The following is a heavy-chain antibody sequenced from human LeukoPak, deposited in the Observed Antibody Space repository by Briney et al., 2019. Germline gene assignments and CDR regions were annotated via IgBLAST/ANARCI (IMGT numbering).Heavy chain of an antibody. J-gene: IGHJ6*02. CDR3: AKGGYCSSTSCYFREIYGLDV. CDR1: GFTFSSYA. D-gene: IGHD2-2*01. Sequence: GGSLRLSCVASGFTFSSYAMSWVRQAPGKGLEWVSAISGSGNNTYYADSVKGRFTISRDNSKNTLYLQMNSLRAEDTAVYYCAKGGYCSSTSCYFREIYGLDVWGQGTTVTVSS. V-gene: IGHV3-23*01. CDR2: ISGSGNNT.